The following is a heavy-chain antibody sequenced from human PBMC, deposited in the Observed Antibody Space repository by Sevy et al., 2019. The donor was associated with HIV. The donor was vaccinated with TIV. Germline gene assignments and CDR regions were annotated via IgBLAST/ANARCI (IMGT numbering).Heavy chain of an antibody. V-gene: IGHV3-33*01. CDR2: IWYDGSKK. CDR3: ARVGREVAGPVDI. CDR1: GISFSSYG. Sequence: GGSLRLSCAASGISFSSYGMHWVRQAPGKGLEWVAVIWYDGSKKYYADFVKGRFTASRDNSRNTLYLQMNSLRAEDTAVYYCARVGREVAGPVDIWGQGTKVTVSS. D-gene: IGHD6-19*01. J-gene: IGHJ3*02.